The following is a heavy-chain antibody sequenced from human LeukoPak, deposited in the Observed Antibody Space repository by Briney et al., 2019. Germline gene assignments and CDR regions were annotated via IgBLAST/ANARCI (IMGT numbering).Heavy chain of an antibody. CDR3: ARGSVGDFWSGTPHEWFDP. CDR2: INPSGGST. Sequence: ASVKVSCKASGYTFTSYYMHWVRQAPGQGLEWMGIINPSGGSTSYAQKFQGRVTMTRDMSTSTVYMELSSLRSEDTAVYYCARGSVGDFWSGTPHEWFDPWGQGTLVTVSS. D-gene: IGHD3-3*01. V-gene: IGHV1-46*01. J-gene: IGHJ5*02. CDR1: GYTFTSYY.